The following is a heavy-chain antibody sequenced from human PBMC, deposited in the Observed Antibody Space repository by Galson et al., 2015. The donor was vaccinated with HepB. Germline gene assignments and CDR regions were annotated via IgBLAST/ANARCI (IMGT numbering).Heavy chain of an antibody. J-gene: IGHJ4*02. V-gene: IGHV1-2*02. D-gene: IGHD1-1*01. CDR1: GYILTGYY. Sequence: SVKVSCKASGYILTGYYVHWVRQAPGQGLEWMGWMHPYSGDTKYAQRFQGRVTVTRDTSISTDYMDLSRLASDDTALYYCASEPQGTGGFDYWGQGTLVTVSS. CDR3: ASEPQGTGGFDY. CDR2: MHPYSGDT.